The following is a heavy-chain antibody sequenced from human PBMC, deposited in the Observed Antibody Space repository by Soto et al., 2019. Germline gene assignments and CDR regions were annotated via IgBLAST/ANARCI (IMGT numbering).Heavy chain of an antibody. CDR1: GGSISSYY. CDR3: ARGGWDWAFCSGGSCYSDY. J-gene: IGHJ4*02. CDR2: IYYSGST. Sequence: ETLSLTCTVSGGSISSYYWSWIRQPPGKGLEWIGYIYYSGSTYYNPSLKSRVTISVDTSKNQFSLKLSSVTAADTAVYYCARGGWDWAFCSGGSCYSDYWGQGTLVTVSS. V-gene: IGHV4-59*12. D-gene: IGHD2-15*01.